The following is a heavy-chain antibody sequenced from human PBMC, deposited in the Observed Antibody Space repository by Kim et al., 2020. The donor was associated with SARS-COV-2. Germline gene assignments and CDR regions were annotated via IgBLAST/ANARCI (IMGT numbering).Heavy chain of an antibody. CDR1: GGSISSYY. Sequence: SETLSLTCTVSGGSISSYYWSWIRQPPGKGLEWIGYIYYSGSTNHNPSLKSRVTISVDTSKNQFSLKLSSVTAADTAVYYCARLSPWGSRGAFDIWGQGTMVTVSS. CDR2: IYYSGST. D-gene: IGHD7-27*01. J-gene: IGHJ3*02. CDR3: ARLSPWGSRGAFDI. V-gene: IGHV4-59*08.